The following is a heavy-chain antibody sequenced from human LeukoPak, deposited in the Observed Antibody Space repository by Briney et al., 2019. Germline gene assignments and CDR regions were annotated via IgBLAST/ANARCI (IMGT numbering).Heavy chain of an antibody. CDR1: GGSFSGYY. Sequence: SETLSLTCAVYGGSFSGYYWSWIRQPPGKGLEWIGEINHSGSTNYNPSLKSRVTISVDTSKNQFSLKLSSVTAADTAVYYCAMMRIRGYSYGNFDYWGQGTLVTVSS. J-gene: IGHJ4*02. CDR2: INHSGST. CDR3: AMMRIRGYSYGNFDY. D-gene: IGHD5-18*01. V-gene: IGHV4-34*01.